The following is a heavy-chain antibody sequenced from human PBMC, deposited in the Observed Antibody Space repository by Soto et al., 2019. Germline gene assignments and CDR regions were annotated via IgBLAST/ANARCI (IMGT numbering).Heavy chain of an antibody. J-gene: IGHJ6*02. CDR1: GYNFAGYW. CDR3: ARRKTVVVQAAIPTPHYYYGMDV. V-gene: IGHV5-51*01. D-gene: IGHD2-2*02. Sequence: GESLKIACKGSGYNFAGYWSAGVRQMPGKGLELMVIIYPSDSDTRYRPSFQGQVTISSQKSISTAYLQWSSLKASDTAMYYCARRKTVVVQAAIPTPHYYYGMDVSGRGTTVTVSS. CDR2: IYPSDSDT.